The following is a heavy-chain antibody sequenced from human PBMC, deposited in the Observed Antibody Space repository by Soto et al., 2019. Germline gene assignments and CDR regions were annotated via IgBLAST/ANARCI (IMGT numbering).Heavy chain of an antibody. J-gene: IGHJ4*02. CDR3: ARVGSTSWY. CDR2: IDGAGRST. D-gene: IGHD6-6*01. CDR1: GFTFSSYW. V-gene: IGHV3-74*01. Sequence: EVQLVESGGGLVQPGGSLRRSCAASGFTFSSYWMHWVRQPPGKGLVWVSRIDGAGRSTNYADSVKGRFTISRDNAKNTLYLQMNSLRAEDTAVYYCARVGSTSWYWGQGTLVTVSS.